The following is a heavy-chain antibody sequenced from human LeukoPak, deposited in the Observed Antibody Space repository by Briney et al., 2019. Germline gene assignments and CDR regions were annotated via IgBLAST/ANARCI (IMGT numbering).Heavy chain of an antibody. CDR2: IRGSGGST. CDR1: GFTFSSYA. Sequence: GGSLRLSCVASGFTFSSYAMSWVRQAPGKGLEWVSSIRGSGGSTNYADSVKGRFTISRDNSKNTLSLQMNSLRAEDTALYYCAKGGPYSDSSQSWFAPWGQGTLVTVSS. V-gene: IGHV3-23*01. CDR3: AKGGPYSDSSQSWFAP. J-gene: IGHJ5*02. D-gene: IGHD6-13*01.